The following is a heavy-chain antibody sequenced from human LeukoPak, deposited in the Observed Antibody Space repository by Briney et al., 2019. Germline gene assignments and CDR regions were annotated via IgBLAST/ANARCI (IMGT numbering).Heavy chain of an antibody. D-gene: IGHD2-2*01. CDR3: ARNAVPDRPFSGMDV. CDR1: GGTFSSYA. V-gene: IGHV1-69*13. CDR2: IIPIFGTA. J-gene: IGHJ6*04. Sequence: SVKVSCKASGGTFSSYAISWVRQAPGQGLEWMGGIIPIFGTANYAQKFQGRVTITADESTSTAYMGLSSLRSEDTAVYYCARNAVPDRPFSGMDVWGKGTTVTVSS.